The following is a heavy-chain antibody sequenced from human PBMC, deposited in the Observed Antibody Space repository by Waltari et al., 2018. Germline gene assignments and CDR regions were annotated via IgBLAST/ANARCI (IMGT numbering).Heavy chain of an antibody. CDR2: IHGSGRR. CDR3: ARDRGRGLYLDS. V-gene: IGHV4-4*02. D-gene: IGHD2-15*01. J-gene: IGHJ4*02. CDR1: GDSISGSYW. Sequence: QVQLQESGPGLVKPSGTLSVTCAVSGDSISGSYWWSWVRQPPGKGREWIGQIHGSGRRNNNPSLESRGTVSMDTSSNHFSLTVTSATAADTAVYYCARDRGRGLYLDSWGQGTLVTVSP.